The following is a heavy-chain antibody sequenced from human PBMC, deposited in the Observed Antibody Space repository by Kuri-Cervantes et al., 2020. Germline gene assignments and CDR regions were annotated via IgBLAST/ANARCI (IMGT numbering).Heavy chain of an antibody. CDR1: GFTFSSYA. CDR2: ISGSGGST. CDR3: ARAGSSADWDV. J-gene: IGHJ6*02. V-gene: IGHV3-23*01. D-gene: IGHD3-10*01. Sequence: GESLKISCAASGFTFSSYAMSWVRQAPGKGLEWVSAISGSGGSTYYADSVKGRFTISRDNAKNSLYLQMNNLRAEDTAVYYCARAGSSADWDVWGQGTTVTVSS.